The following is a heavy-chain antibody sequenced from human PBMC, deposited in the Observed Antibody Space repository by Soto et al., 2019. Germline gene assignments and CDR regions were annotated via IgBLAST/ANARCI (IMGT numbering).Heavy chain of an antibody. CDR1: GFTFSDHQ. CDR2: IYSSGTT. D-gene: IGHD3-9*01. V-gene: IGHV3-53*01. CDR3: ARAGSPFHSDSTGYWGFDY. Sequence: EVQLVESGGGLIQPGGSLRLSCAASGFTFSDHQMNWVRQAPGRGLEWVSVIYSSGTTYYGDSVKGRFTTSRDNSKNTLFLQMNSLRTEDTALYYCARAGSPFHSDSTGYWGFDYWGQGTLVTVSS. J-gene: IGHJ4*02.